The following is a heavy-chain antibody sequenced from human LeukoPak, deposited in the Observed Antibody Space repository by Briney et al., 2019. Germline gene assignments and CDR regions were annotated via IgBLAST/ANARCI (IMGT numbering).Heavy chain of an antibody. CDR2: IRSKAYGGTT. D-gene: IGHD6-13*01. CDR3: TRGRSSWYFDY. Sequence: GSLRLSCTASGFTFGDYGMSWVRQAPGKGLEWVGFIRSKAYGGTTEYAASVKGRFTISRDDSKSIAYLQMNSLKTEDTAVYYCTRGRSSWYFDYWGQGTLVTVSS. CDR1: GFTFGDYG. V-gene: IGHV3-49*04. J-gene: IGHJ4*02.